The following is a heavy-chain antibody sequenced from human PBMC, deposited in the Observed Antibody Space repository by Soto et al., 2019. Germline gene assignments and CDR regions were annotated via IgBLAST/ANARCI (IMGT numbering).Heavy chain of an antibody. D-gene: IGHD5-12*01. CDR1: GYTFFTYD. Sequence: ASVKVSCQASGYTFFTYDISWVRQAPGQGLEWMGWISTYSGDTKYAQKFQGRVTMTTDTSTTTAYLELRSLRSEYTAVYYCARHHGPTTSENWFYPWGQGTQVTVSS. V-gene: IGHV1-18*01. CDR2: ISTYSGDT. CDR3: ARHHGPTTSENWFYP. J-gene: IGHJ5*02.